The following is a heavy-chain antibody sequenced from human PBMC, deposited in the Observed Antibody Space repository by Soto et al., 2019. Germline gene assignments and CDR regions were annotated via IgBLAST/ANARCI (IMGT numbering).Heavy chain of an antibody. V-gene: IGHV4-59*08. J-gene: IGHJ5*02. D-gene: IGHD3-22*01. Sequence: SETLSLTCTVSGDSINPYYWSWIRQPPGKGLEWIAYIYHTGSTSYNPSLKSRVTISVDTSKNQFSLTLNSVTAADTAIYYCVRHSCRQTPGYFYGWFGPWGQGTLVTVSS. CDR1: GDSINPYY. CDR2: IYHTGST. CDR3: VRHSCRQTPGYFYGWFGP.